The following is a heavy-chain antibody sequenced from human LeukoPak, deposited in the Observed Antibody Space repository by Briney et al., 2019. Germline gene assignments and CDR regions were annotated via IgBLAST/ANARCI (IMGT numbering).Heavy chain of an antibody. CDR2: INHSGGST. D-gene: IGHD6-19*01. Sequence: GGSLRLSCAASGFTFSLNEMNWVRQAPGKGLEWVSAINHSGGSTYYADSVKGRFTISRDNSKNTLYLQMNSLRAEDTAVYYCAKPAISSRGWYYDYWGQGTLVTVSS. CDR1: GFTFSLNE. V-gene: IGHV3-23*01. CDR3: AKPAISSRGWYYDY. J-gene: IGHJ4*02.